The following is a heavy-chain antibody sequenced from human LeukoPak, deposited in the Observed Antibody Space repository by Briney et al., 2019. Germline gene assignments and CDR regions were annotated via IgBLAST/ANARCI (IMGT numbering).Heavy chain of an antibody. J-gene: IGHJ4*02. CDR1: GFTFSNAW. Sequence: GGSLRLSCAAYGFTFSNAWMSWVRQAPGKGLEWVGRIKSKTDGGTTDYAAPVKGRLTISRDDSKNTMYLQMNSLKTEDTAVYYCTTDGEVPAPLVYWGQGTLVTVSS. CDR2: IKSKTDGGTT. V-gene: IGHV3-15*01. D-gene: IGHD2-2*01. CDR3: TTDGEVPAPLVY.